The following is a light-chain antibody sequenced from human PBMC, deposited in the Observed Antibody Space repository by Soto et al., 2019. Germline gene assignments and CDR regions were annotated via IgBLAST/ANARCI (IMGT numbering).Light chain of an antibody. J-gene: IGKJ5*01. V-gene: IGKV3-20*01. Sequence: EIVLTQSPGTLSLSPGERATLSCRASQSVTSSFLAWFQQKPGQAPRLLIYGASSRATGIPERFIGSGSGTDFTLTISRLGPEDFAVYYCQQYSTSPITFGQGTRLEIK. CDR2: GAS. CDR1: QSVTSSF. CDR3: QQYSTSPIT.